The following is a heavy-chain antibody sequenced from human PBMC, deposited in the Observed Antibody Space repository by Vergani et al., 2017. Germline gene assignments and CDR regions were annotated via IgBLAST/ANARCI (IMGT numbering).Heavy chain of an antibody. J-gene: IGHJ6*02. D-gene: IGHD3-10*01. V-gene: IGHV3-48*03. CDR1: GFTFSSYE. CDR3: ARERTLGVRGVITNVPKKAYGMDV. CDR2: ISSSGSTI. Sequence: EVQLVESGGGLVQPGGSLRLSCAASGFTFSSYEMNWVRQAPGKGLEWVSYISSSGSTIYYADSVKGRFTISRDNAKNSLYLQMNSLRAEDTAVDYCARERTLGVRGVITNVPKKAYGMDVWGQGTTVTVSS.